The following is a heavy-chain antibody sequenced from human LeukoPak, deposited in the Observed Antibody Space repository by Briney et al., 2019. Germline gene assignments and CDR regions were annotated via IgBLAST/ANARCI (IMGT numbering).Heavy chain of an antibody. J-gene: IGHJ4*02. CDR3: ARDILTGYYIVVDY. D-gene: IGHD3-9*01. V-gene: IGHV3-21*01. CDR1: GFTFSSYG. Sequence: GGSLRLSCAASGFTFSSYGMHWVRQAPGKGLEWVSSISSSSYIYYADSVKGRFTISRDSAKNSLYLQMNSLRAEDTAVYYCARDILTGYYIVVDYWGQGTLVTVSS. CDR2: ISSSSYI.